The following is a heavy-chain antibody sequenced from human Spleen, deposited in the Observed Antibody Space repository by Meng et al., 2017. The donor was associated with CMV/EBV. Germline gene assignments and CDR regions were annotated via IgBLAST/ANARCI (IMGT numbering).Heavy chain of an antibody. CDR2: FDPEDDET. J-gene: IGHJ6*02. Sequence: ASVKVSCKVSGNTLTDLSIHWVRQAPGKGLEWMGGFDPEDDETRYAQSFQGRVTMTEDTATETTYMEVSSLRSEDTAVYYCARIPQYDFWSGYHYGMDVWGQGTTVTVSS. V-gene: IGHV1-24*01. D-gene: IGHD3-3*01. CDR3: ARIPQYDFWSGYHYGMDV. CDR1: GNTLTDLS.